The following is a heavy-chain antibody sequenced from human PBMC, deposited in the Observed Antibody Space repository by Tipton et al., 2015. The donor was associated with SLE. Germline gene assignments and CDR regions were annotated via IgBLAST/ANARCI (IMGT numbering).Heavy chain of an antibody. CDR2: IYYSGST. CDR1: GGSISSSSYY. CDR3: ARDRVFLGATFGFFQH. Sequence: TLSLTCTVSGGSISSSSYYWGWIRQPPGKGLEWIGGIYYSGSTYYNPSLKSRVTISVDTSKNQFSLKLSSVTAADTAVYYCARDRVFLGATFGFFQHWGQGTLVTVSS. D-gene: IGHD3-16*01. J-gene: IGHJ1*01. V-gene: IGHV4-39*07.